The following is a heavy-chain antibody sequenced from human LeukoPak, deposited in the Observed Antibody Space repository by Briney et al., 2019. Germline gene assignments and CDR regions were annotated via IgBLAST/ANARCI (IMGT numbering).Heavy chain of an antibody. CDR1: GGSLSGSY. CDR3: ARAGGYSYGLVDY. J-gene: IGHJ4*02. V-gene: IGHV4-34*01. CDR2: INHSGSA. Sequence: SETLSLTCAVYGGSLSGSYWSWIRQPPGKGLEWIGEINHSGSANYNPSLKSRVTLSIDKSKNQFSLNVNSVTAADTAVYYCARAGGYSYGLVDYWGQGTLVTVSS. D-gene: IGHD5-18*01.